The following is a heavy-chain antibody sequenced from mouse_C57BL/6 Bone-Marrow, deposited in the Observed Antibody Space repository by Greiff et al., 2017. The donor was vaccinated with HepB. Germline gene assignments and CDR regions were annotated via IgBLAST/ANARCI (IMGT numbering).Heavy chain of an antibody. J-gene: IGHJ3*01. CDR2: IAPNSGGT. V-gene: IGHV1-72*01. D-gene: IGHD2-14*01. CDR1: GYTFTSYW. CDR3: ARWGYAWFAY. Sequence: QVQLQQPGAELVKPGASVKLSCKASGYTFTSYWMHWVKRRPGRGLEWIGRIAPNSGGTKYNEKFKSKATLTVDKPSSTAYMHLSSLTSEDSAVYYCARWGYAWFAYWGQGALVTVSA.